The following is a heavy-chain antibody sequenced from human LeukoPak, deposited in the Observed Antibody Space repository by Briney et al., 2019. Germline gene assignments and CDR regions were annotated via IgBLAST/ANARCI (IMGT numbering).Heavy chain of an antibody. D-gene: IGHD2-2*01. CDR2: INPDGGST. CDR3: ARGVAPMQMAVMGGLDN. CDR1: GGTFSSYA. J-gene: IGHJ4*02. V-gene: IGHV1-46*01. Sequence: ASVKVSCKASGGTFSSYAISWVRQAPGQGLEWMGIINPDGGSTSYAQRFQGRVSMTRDTSTSTVYMELSSLRSEDTAVYYRARGVAPMQMAVMGGLDNWGQGTLVTVSS.